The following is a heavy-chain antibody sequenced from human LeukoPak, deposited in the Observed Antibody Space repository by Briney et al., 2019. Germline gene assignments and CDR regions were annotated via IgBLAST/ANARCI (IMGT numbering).Heavy chain of an antibody. CDR2: VYYSGST. CDR1: GGSISSGDYY. J-gene: IGHJ3*02. Sequence: SETLSLTCTVSGGSISSGDYYWSWIRQPPGKGLEWIGYVYYSGSTYYNPSLKSRVTISVDTSKNQFSLRLSSVTAADTAVYYCARAMKDAFDIWGQGTMVTVSS. V-gene: IGHV4-30-4*01. CDR3: ARAMKDAFDI.